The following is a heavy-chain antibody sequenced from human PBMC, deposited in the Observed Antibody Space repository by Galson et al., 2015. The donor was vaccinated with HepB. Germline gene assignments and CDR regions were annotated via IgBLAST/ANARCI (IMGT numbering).Heavy chain of an antibody. CDR2: TSYDGNSK. CDR3: ARSFPYHYDGTGYPNADY. V-gene: IGHV3-30*04. D-gene: IGHD3-22*01. J-gene: IGHJ4*02. CDR1: GFTFTTSA. Sequence: SLRLSCAVSGFTFTTSAMLWVRQAPDRGLEWVAVTSYDGNSKYYADSVKGRFTISRDNSKNTLYLQMNSLRSEDTAVYFCARSFPYHYDGTGYPNADYWGQGTLVSVSS.